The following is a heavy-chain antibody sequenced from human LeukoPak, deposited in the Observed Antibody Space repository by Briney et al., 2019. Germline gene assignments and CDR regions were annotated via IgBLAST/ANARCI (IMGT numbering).Heavy chain of an antibody. D-gene: IGHD3-10*01. CDR3: AREYGSVLGDY. CDR1: GFTFSSNG. CDR2: IWFDGSNK. V-gene: IGHV3-33*01. J-gene: IGHJ4*02. Sequence: GGSLRLSCAASGFTFSSNGMHWVRQAPGKGLEWVAVIWFDGSNKYYADSVKGRFTISRDNSKNTLYLQMNSLRAEDTAVYYCAREYGSVLGDYWGQGTPVTVSS.